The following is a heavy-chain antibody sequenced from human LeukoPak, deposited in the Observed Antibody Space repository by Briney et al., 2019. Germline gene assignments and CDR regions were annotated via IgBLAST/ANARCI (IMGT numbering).Heavy chain of an antibody. CDR1: GFTFSSYD. Sequence: GGSLRLSCAASGFTFSSYDMHWVRQATGKGLEWVSAIGTAGDTYYPGSVKGRFTISRENAKNSLYLQMNSLRAGDTAVYYCARGTGYGSGSYYPPFDYWGQGTLVTVSS. J-gene: IGHJ4*02. CDR3: ARGTGYGSGSYYPPFDY. V-gene: IGHV3-13*01. D-gene: IGHD3-10*01. CDR2: IGTAGDT.